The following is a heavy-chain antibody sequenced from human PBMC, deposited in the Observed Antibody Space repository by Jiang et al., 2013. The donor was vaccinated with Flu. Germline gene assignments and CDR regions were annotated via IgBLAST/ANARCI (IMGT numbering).Heavy chain of an antibody. J-gene: IGHJ5*02. D-gene: IGHD1-1*01. CDR1: GGSISNYY. CDR2: IYYSGST. CDR3: AREKEDDPRDGNWFDP. Sequence: GPGLVKPSETLSLTCIVSGGSISNYYWSWIRQPPGKGLEWIGYIYYSGSTNYNPSLKSRVTMSVDTSKNQFSLKLTSVTAADTAVYYCAREKEDDPRDGNWFDPWGQGTLVTVSS. V-gene: IGHV4-59*01.